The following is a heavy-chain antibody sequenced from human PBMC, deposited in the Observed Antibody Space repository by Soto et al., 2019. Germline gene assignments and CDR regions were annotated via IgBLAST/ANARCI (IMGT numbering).Heavy chain of an antibody. CDR1: GGTFSSYA. CDR3: ARIAAAGPPCYYYGMDV. CDR2: LIPIFGTA. V-gene: IGHV1-69*01. D-gene: IGHD6-13*01. J-gene: IGHJ6*02. Sequence: QVQLVQSGAEVKKPGSSVKVSCKASGGTFSSYAISWVRQAPGQGLEWMGGLIPIFGTANYAQKFQGRVTITADESTSPAYMELSSLRSEDTAVYYCARIAAAGPPCYYYGMDVWGQGTAVTVSS.